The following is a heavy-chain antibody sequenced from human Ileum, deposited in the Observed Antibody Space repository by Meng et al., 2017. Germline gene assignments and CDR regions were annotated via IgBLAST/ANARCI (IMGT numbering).Heavy chain of an antibody. V-gene: IGHV1-69*10. CDR3: ARDCSGGGCFDP. J-gene: IGHJ5*02. D-gene: IGHD2-15*01. CDR1: GGAFSSSA. Sequence: QVQLVQSGAEVKYPGSSVTVSCKASGGAFSSSAIGWLRQAPGRGLEWMGGIIPILNASTYAQNFKGRVTLSADMATTTVYMELSSLTSGDTAVYFCARDCSGGGCFDPWGQGTLVTVSS. CDR2: IIPILNAS.